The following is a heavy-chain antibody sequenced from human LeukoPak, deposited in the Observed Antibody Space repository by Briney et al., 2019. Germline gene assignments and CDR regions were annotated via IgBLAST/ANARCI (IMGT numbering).Heavy chain of an antibody. CDR2: IYYSGST. V-gene: IGHV4-59*01. CDR1: GGSISSYY. CDR3: ARSEWFPPAPFDY. Sequence: SETLSLTCTVSGGSISSYYWSWIRQPPGKGLEWIGYIYYSGSTNYNPSLKSRVTISVDTSKNQFSLKLSSVTAADTAVYYCARSEWFPPAPFDYWGQGTLVTVSS. J-gene: IGHJ4*02. D-gene: IGHD3-3*01.